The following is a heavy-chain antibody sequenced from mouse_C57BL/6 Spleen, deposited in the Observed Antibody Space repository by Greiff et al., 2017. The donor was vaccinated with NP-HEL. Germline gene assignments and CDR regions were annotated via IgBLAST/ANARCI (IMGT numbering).Heavy chain of an antibody. V-gene: IGHV14-2*01. CDR2: IDPEDGET. CDR1: GFNIKDYY. J-gene: IGHJ3*01. D-gene: IGHD2-5*01. Sequence: VHVKQSGAELVKPGASVKLSCTASGFNIKDYYMHWVKQRTEQGLEWIGRIDPEDGETKYAPKFQGKATITADTSSNTAYLQLSSLTSEDTAVYYCARPPAYYSNLAWFAYWGQGTLVTVSA. CDR3: ARPPAYYSNLAWFAY.